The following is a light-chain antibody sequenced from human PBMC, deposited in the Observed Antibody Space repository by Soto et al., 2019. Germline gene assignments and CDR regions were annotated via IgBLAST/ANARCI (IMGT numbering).Light chain of an antibody. J-gene: IGLJ1*01. CDR2: EVT. V-gene: IGLV2-14*01. CDR1: SSDVGNYNY. Sequence: QSLLTHPASLSGSPGQSITISCTGTSSDVGNYNYVSWYQLHPGKAPKLMIYEVTNRPSGVSNRFSGSKSGNTASLTISGLQAEDETDYYCFSYTSSGTYVFGTGTKVTVL. CDR3: FSYTSSGTYV.